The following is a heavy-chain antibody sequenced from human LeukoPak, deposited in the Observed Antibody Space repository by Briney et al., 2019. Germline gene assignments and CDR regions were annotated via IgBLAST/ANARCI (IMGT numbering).Heavy chain of an antibody. D-gene: IGHD1-14*01. CDR2: ISGSGGST. V-gene: IGHV3-23*01. CDR1: GFTFSSYA. J-gene: IGHJ4*02. CDR3: AKSRAPRGGREPLNY. Sequence: GGSLRLSCAASGFTFSSYAMSWVRQAPGKGLEWVSAISGSGGSTYYADSVKGRFTISRDNSKNTLYLQMNSLRAEDTAVYYCAKSRAPRGGREPLNYWGQGTLVTVSS.